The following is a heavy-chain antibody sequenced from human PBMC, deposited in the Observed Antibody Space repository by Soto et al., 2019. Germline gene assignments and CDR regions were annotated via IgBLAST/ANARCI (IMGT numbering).Heavy chain of an antibody. CDR2: ISAYNGNT. V-gene: IGHV1-18*04. CDR1: GYTFTMYA. J-gene: IGHJ5*02. Sequence: GASVKVSCKASGYTFTMYAISWVRQAPGQGLEWMGWISAYNGNTNYAQKFQGRVTMTTDTSTSTAYMEVGSLRSDDTAMYYCARSPAATGTSWFDPWGQGTLVTVSS. CDR3: ARSPAATGTSWFDP. D-gene: IGHD6-13*01.